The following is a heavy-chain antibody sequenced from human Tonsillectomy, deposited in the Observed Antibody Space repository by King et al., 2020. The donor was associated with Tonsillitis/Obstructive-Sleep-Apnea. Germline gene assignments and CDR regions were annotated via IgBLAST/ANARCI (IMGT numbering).Heavy chain of an antibody. V-gene: IGHV5-51*01. CDR2: IYPGDSDT. CDR3: AREGGQGVIPNWFDP. J-gene: IGHJ5*02. D-gene: IGHD3-16*02. CDR1: GYRFTSHW. Sequence: QLVQSGAEVKKPGESLKISCKGSGYRFTSHWIGWVRQMPGKGLEWMGIIYPGDSDTRYSPSFQGQVTISVDNSISTAFLQWSSLKASDTAMYYCAREGGQGVIPNWFDPWGQGTLVTVSS.